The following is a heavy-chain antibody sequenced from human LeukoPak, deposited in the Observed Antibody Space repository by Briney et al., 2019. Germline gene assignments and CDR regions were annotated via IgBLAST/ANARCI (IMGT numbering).Heavy chain of an antibody. V-gene: IGHV3-23*01. J-gene: IGHJ3*02. CDR2: LSGSGGST. CDR1: GFTFSSYA. Sequence: GGSLRLSCAASGFTFSSYAMSWVRQAPGKGLEGVSILSGSGGSTYYADSVKGRFTISRDNSKNTLYLHMNSLRAEDTALYYCAKDLYRAVFITTSYAFDIWGQGTMVTVSS. D-gene: IGHD3-22*01. CDR3: AKDLYRAVFITTSYAFDI.